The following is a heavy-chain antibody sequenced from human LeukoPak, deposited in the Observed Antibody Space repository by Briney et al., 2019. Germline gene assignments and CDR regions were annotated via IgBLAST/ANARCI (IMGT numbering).Heavy chain of an antibody. D-gene: IGHD5-18*01. V-gene: IGHV4-59*08. J-gene: IGHJ4*02. CDR2: IYYSGST. CDR1: GGSISSYY. Sequence: PLETLSLTCTVSGGSISSYYWSWIRQPPGKGLEWIGYIYYSGSTNYNPSLKSRVTISVDTSKNQFSLKLSSVTAADTAVYYCARQHIAMVPFGYWGQGTLVTVSS. CDR3: ARQHIAMVPFGY.